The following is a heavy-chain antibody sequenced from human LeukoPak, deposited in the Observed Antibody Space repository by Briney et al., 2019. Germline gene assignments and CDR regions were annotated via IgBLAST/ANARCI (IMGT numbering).Heavy chain of an antibody. CDR2: INSDGSST. Sequence: GGSLRLSCAASGFTFDDHGMSRVRQAPGKGLVWVSRINSDGSSTSYADSVKGRFTISRDNAKNTLYLQMNSLRAEDTAVYYCARGGFRAEAGGSLYYYYYMDVWGKGTTITVSS. CDR3: ARGGFRAEAGGSLYYYYYMDV. CDR1: GFTFDDHG. D-gene: IGHD6-19*01. J-gene: IGHJ6*03. V-gene: IGHV3-74*01.